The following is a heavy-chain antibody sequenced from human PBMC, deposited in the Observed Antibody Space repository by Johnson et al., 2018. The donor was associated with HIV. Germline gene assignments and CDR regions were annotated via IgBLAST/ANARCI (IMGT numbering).Heavy chain of an antibody. CDR3: ARGGGLLDAFDI. D-gene: IGHD1-26*01. J-gene: IGHJ3*02. CDR2: ISSNGGST. V-gene: IGHV3-64*01. Sequence: VQLVESGGGLVQPGGSLRLSCAASGFTFSRYAMHWVRQAPGKGLEYVSAISSNGGSTYYANSVKGRFTITRDNSKNTLYLQMGSLRAEDMAVYYCARGGGLLDAFDIWGQGTMVTVSS. CDR1: GFTFSRYA.